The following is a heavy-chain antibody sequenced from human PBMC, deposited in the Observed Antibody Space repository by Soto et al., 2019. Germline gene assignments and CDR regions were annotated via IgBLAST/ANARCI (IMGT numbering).Heavy chain of an antibody. J-gene: IGHJ4*02. CDR3: AKMNYYDSSGYSDY. V-gene: IGHV3-23*01. Sequence: GGSLRLSCAASGFTFSSYAMSWVRQAPGKGLEWVSAISGSGGSTYYADSVKGGFTISRDNSKNTLYLQMNSLRAEDTAVYYCAKMNYYDSSGYSDYWGQGTLVTVSS. CDR2: ISGSGGST. D-gene: IGHD3-22*01. CDR1: GFTFSSYA.